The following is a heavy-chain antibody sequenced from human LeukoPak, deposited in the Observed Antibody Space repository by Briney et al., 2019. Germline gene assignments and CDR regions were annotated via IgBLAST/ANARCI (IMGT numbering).Heavy chain of an antibody. D-gene: IGHD6-19*01. CDR3: ARGPLYSSGWSFDY. J-gene: IGHJ4*02. CDR2: IYYSGST. CDR1: GGPISSYY. Sequence: SETLSLTCTVSGGPISSYYWIWIRQPPGKGLEWIGYIYYSGSTNYNPSLKSRVTISVDTSKNQFSLKLSSVAAADTAVYYCARGPLYSSGWSFDYWGQGTLVTVSS. V-gene: IGHV4-59*01.